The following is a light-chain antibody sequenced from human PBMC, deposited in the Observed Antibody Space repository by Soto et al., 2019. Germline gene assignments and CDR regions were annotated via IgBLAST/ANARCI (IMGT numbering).Light chain of an antibody. CDR1: SSNIGNNY. CDR3: GTWDSSLSAV. V-gene: IGLV1-51*01. J-gene: IGLJ2*01. Sequence: QSVLTQPPSVSAAPGQKVTISCSGGSSNIGNNYVSWYQHLPGTAPKLLIYDNNKRPSGIPDRFSATKSGTSATLDITGLQTGDEADYYCGTWDSSLSAVFGGGTKLTVL. CDR2: DNN.